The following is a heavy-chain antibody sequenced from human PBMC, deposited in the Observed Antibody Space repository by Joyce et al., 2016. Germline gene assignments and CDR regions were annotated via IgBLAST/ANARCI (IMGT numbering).Heavy chain of an antibody. D-gene: IGHD3-9*01. J-gene: IGHJ5*02. CDR1: GFTFSSYS. Sequence: EVQLVESGGGLVKPGGSLRLSCAASGFTFSSYSMSWVRQAPGKGLEWVSSISSGSDYIYYADSVKGRFIISRDDASDSLYLRMSSPGVDDTGVYYCARDDRDYDVLTGYYNWFDPWGQGTLVTVSS. CDR2: ISSGSDYI. V-gene: IGHV3-21*01. CDR3: ARDDRDYDVLTGYYNWFDP.